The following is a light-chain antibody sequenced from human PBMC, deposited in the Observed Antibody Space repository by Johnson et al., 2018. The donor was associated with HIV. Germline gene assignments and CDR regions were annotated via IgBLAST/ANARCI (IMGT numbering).Light chain of an antibody. Sequence: VLTQPPSVSAAPGQKVTISCSGSSSNIGDNYVSWYQQLTGTAPKVLIYENNERPSGIPDRFSGSRSGTSAPLGITGLQTGDETDYYCGTWDSSLSAPYVFGTGTKVTVL. CDR3: GTWDSSLSAPYV. J-gene: IGLJ1*01. CDR2: ENN. CDR1: SSNIGDNY. V-gene: IGLV1-51*02.